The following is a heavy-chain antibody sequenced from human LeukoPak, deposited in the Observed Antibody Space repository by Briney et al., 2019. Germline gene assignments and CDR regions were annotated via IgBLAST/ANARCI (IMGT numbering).Heavy chain of an antibody. Sequence: GALRPSFTASGIAFSSYWMFWVRQAPGKGLGGVSQIDTEGASTTYGDPAKGRFTSSRDNAKTTLYLQMNSLRVEETAVYYCARGTATTAGIDFWGQGTLVTVSS. CDR2: IDTEGAST. CDR3: ARGTATTAGIDF. CDR1: GIAFSSYW. D-gene: IGHD1/OR15-1a*01. V-gene: IGHV3-74*01. J-gene: IGHJ4*02.